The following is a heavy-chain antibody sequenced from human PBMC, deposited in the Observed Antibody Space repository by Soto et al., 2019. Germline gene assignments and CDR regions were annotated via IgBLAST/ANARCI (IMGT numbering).Heavy chain of an antibody. CDR3: ARVRYCSGGSCYPRFDP. V-gene: IGHV4-59*06. D-gene: IGHD2-15*01. CDR1: GGSISSYY. CDR2: IYYSGST. J-gene: IGHJ5*02. Sequence: SETLSLTCTVSGGSISSYYWSWIRQHPGKGLEWIGYIYYSGSTYYNPSLKSRVTISVDTSKNQFSLKLSSVTAADTAVYYCARVRYCSGGSCYPRFDPWGQGTLVTVSS.